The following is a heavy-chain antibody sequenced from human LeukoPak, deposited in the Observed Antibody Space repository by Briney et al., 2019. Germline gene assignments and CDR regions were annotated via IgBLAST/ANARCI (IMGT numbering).Heavy chain of an antibody. Sequence: GGSLRLSCAASGFTFSSYGMHWVRQAPGKGLEWVAVICYDGSNKYYADSVKGRFTISRDNSKNTLYLQMNSLGAEDTAVYYCATGDILSCYYGPVPEKDFDYWGQGTLVTVSS. J-gene: IGHJ4*02. CDR1: GFTFSSYG. V-gene: IGHV3-33*01. CDR2: ICYDGSNK. D-gene: IGHD3-9*01. CDR3: ATGDILSCYYGPVPEKDFDY.